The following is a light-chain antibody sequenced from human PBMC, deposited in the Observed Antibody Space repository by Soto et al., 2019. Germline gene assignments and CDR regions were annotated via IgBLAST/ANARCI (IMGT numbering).Light chain of an antibody. J-gene: IGLJ1*01. V-gene: IGLV2-14*01. CDR3: NSYTTSSTYV. Sequence: QSVLTQPASVSGSPGQSITISCTGTSSDVGAYNYVSWYQQHPGKAPKLIIFEVSNRPSGVSNRFSGSKSGNTASLTISGLQAEDEADYYCNSYTTSSTYVFGTGTKVNV. CDR1: SSDVGAYNY. CDR2: EVS.